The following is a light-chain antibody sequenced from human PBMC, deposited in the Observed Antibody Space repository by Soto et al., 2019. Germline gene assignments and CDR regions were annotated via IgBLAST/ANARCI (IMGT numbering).Light chain of an antibody. CDR3: QQSYSTPIT. CDR2: AAS. CDR1: QSISSY. J-gene: IGKJ5*01. V-gene: IGKV1-39*01. Sequence: IQMTQSPSSLFASVGDRVTITCRASQSISSYLNWYQQQPGKAPQPLIYAASSLQSGVPSRCSGSGAGTDVTLTISSRQHEDVATYYCQQSYSTPITFGQGTRLEIK.